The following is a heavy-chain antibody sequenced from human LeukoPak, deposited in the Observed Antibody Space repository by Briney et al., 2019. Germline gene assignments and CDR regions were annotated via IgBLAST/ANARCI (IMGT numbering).Heavy chain of an antibody. CDR1: GFTFSSYA. D-gene: IGHD3-22*01. CDR3: AKPFYDSSGYSFDY. CDR2: ISGSGGST. V-gene: IGHV3-23*01. Sequence: GGSLRLSCAASGFTFSSYAMSWVRQAPGKGLEWVSAISGSGGSTYYADSVKGRFTISRDNSKNTLYLQMNSLRAEDAAVYYCAKPFYDSSGYSFDYWGQGTLVTVPS. J-gene: IGHJ4*02.